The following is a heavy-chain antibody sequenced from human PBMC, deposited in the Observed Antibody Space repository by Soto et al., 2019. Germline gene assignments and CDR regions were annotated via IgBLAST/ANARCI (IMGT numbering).Heavy chain of an antibody. D-gene: IGHD3-10*01. J-gene: IGHJ6*03. CDR1: GFTFSFYW. V-gene: IGHV3-7*01. CDR2: IKEDGSEK. Sequence: EVQLVESGGGLVQPGGSLRLSCAASGFTFSFYWMSWVRQAPGKGLEWVANIKEDGSEKYYVDSVKGRFTISRDNAKNSLYLQMNSLRAEDTAEYYCARGRMVRGVTFYYYYYMDVWGKGTTVTVS. CDR3: ARGRMVRGVTFYYYYYMDV.